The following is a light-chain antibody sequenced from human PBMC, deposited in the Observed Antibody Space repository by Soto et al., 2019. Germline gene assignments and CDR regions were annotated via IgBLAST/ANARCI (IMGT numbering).Light chain of an antibody. Sequence: QSAVTQPASVSGSPGQSITISCTGTSSVVGAYNYVSWYQQYPGKAPKVIIFEVRKRPSWVSNRFSGSKSGDTASLTISGLQPEDEADYYCSSYRSSTTFVFGTGTKLTVL. CDR3: SSYRSSTTFV. CDR2: EVR. CDR1: SSVVGAYNY. V-gene: IGLV2-14*01. J-gene: IGLJ1*01.